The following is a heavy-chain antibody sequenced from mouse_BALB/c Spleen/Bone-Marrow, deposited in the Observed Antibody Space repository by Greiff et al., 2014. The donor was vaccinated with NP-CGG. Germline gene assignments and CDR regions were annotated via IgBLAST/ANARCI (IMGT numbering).Heavy chain of an antibody. D-gene: IGHD1-2*01. V-gene: IGHV4-1*02. CDR3: ARLDYYGFLNY. Sequence: EVQLVESGGGLVQPGGSLKLSCAASGFDFSRYWMSWVRQAPGKGLEWIGEINPDSSTINYTPSLKDKFIISRDNAKNTLYLRLNKVRSEDTALYYCARLDYYGFLNYGGQGPTLTVST. CDR1: GFDFSRYW. J-gene: IGHJ2*01. CDR2: INPDSSTI.